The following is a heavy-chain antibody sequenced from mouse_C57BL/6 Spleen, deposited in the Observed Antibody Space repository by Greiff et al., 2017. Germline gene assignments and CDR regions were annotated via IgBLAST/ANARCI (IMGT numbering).Heavy chain of an antibody. CDR1: GFNIKDYY. Sequence: EVKLQQSGAELVRPGASVKLSCTASGFNIKDYYMHWVKQRPEQGLEWIGRIDPEDGDTEYAPKFQGKATMTADTSSNTAYLQLSSLTSEDTAVYYCTTRGYSNYWYFDVWGTGTTVTVSS. J-gene: IGHJ1*03. D-gene: IGHD2-5*01. CDR2: IDPEDGDT. V-gene: IGHV14-1*01. CDR3: TTRGYSNYWYFDV.